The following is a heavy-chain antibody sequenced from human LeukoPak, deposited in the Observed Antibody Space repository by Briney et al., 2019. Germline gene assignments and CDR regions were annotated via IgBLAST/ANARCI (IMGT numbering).Heavy chain of an antibody. Sequence: ASVKVSCKASGYTFTGYYMHWVRQAPGQGLEWMGWINPNSGGTNYAQKFQGRVTMTRDTSISTAYMELSRLRSGDTAVYYCARAVGITMVRGVIPPGYWGQGTLVTVSS. CDR1: GYTFTGYY. CDR3: ARAVGITMVRGVIPPGY. V-gene: IGHV1-2*02. CDR2: INPNSGGT. J-gene: IGHJ4*02. D-gene: IGHD3-10*01.